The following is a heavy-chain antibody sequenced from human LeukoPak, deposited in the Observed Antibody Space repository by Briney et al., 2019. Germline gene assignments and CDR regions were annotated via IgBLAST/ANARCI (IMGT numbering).Heavy chain of an antibody. Sequence: ASVKVSCKASGYTFTSYGISWVRQAPGQGLEWMGWISAYNGNTNYAQNLQGRVTMTTDTSTSTAYMELRSLRSDDTAVYYCARDVGPNRSSGYDFRRFDYWGQGTLVTVSS. CDR3: ARDVGPNRSSGYDFRRFDY. CDR2: ISAYNGNT. J-gene: IGHJ4*02. CDR1: GYTFTSYG. V-gene: IGHV1-18*01. D-gene: IGHD5-12*01.